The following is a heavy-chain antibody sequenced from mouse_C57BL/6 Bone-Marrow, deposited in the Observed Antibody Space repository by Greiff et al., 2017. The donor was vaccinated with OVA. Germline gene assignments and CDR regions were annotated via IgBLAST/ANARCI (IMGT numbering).Heavy chain of an antibody. J-gene: IGHJ1*03. CDR3: ARYDYDRYFDV. D-gene: IGHD2-4*01. Sequence: EVKLMESGGGLVKPGGSLKLSCAASGFTFSSYTMSWVRQTPEKRLEWVATISGGGGNTYYPDSVKGRFTISRDNAKNPLYLQMSSLRSEDTALYYCARYDYDRYFDVWGTGTTVTVSS. V-gene: IGHV5-9*01. CDR1: GFTFSSYT. CDR2: ISGGGGNT.